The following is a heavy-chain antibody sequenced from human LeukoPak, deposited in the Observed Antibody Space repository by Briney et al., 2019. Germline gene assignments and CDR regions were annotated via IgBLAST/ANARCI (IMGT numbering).Heavy chain of an antibody. Sequence: GGSLRLSCAASAFTFSSYGVHWVRQAPGKGLDWVAFIRYDGSEKYYADSVKGRFTISRDNSKNTLYLQMNSLRAEDTAVYYCAKGIGRGAFDIWGQGTMVTVSS. D-gene: IGHD1-26*01. CDR2: IRYDGSEK. CDR1: AFTFSSYG. J-gene: IGHJ3*02. CDR3: AKGIGRGAFDI. V-gene: IGHV3-30*02.